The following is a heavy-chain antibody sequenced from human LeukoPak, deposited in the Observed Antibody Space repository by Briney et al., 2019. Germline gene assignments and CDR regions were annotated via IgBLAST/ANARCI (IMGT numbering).Heavy chain of an antibody. CDR1: GFTFSDHY. Sequence: GGFLRLSCAASGFTFSDHYMDWVRQAPGKGLEWVGRTRNKANSYTTEYAASVKGRFTISRDDSKNSLYLQMNSLKTEDTAVYYCARAHPGMDLDYWGQGTLVTVSS. CDR2: TRNKANSYTT. V-gene: IGHV3-72*01. D-gene: IGHD6-13*01. J-gene: IGHJ4*02. CDR3: ARAHPGMDLDY.